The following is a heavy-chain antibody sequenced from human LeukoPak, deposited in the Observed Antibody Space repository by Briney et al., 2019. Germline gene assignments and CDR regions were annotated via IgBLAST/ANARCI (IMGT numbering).Heavy chain of an antibody. J-gene: IGHJ2*01. CDR3: ARGVPQIVVVTATYGWYFDL. CDR1: GGSISSGSYY. Sequence: SDTLSLTCTVSGGSISSGSYYWSWIRQPAGKGLEWIGRIYTSGSTNYNPSLKSRVTISVDTSKNQFSLKLSSVTAADAAVYYCARGVPQIVVVTATYGWYFDLWGRGTLVTVSS. CDR2: IYTSGST. D-gene: IGHD2-21*02. V-gene: IGHV4-61*02.